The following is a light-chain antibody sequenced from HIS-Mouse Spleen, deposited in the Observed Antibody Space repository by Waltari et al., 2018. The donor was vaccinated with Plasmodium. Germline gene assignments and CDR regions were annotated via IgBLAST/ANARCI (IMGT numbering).Light chain of an antibody. V-gene: IGLV3-10*01. CDR1: ALPKKY. CDR2: EDS. J-gene: IGLJ3*02. Sequence: SYELPQPPSVSVSPGPPARITCSGSALPKKYAYWYQQKSGQAPVLVIYEDSKRPSGIPERFSGSSSGTMATLTISGAQVEDEADYYCYSTDSSGNHRVFGGGTKLTVL. CDR3: YSTDSSGNHRV.